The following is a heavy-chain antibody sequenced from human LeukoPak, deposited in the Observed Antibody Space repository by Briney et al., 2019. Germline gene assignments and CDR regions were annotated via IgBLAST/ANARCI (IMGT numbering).Heavy chain of an antibody. J-gene: IGHJ4*02. CDR3: ARGLPLDY. CDR1: GFTFSTSA. CDR2: ISNRGGTT. D-gene: IGHD5-18*01. V-gene: IGHV3-23*01. Sequence: GGSLRLSCAASGFTFSTSAMSWVRQAPGKGLEWVSGISNRGGTTYYADSVKGRFTISRDNSKNTLYLQMNSLRAEDTAVYYCARGLPLDYWGQGTVVTVSS.